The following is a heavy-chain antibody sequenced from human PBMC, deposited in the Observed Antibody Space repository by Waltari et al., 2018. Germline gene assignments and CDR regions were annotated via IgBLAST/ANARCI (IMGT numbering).Heavy chain of an antibody. D-gene: IGHD6-13*01. J-gene: IGHJ4*02. CDR2: ISGSGGRT. CDR3: AKHSSSWYFVDY. Sequence: EVQLVESGGGLVQPGGSLRLSCAASGFTFSSYAMSWVRQAPGKGLEWVSAISGSGGRTNYGDSGEGRFTISRDNSKNTLYLQMNSLRAEDTAVYYCAKHSSSWYFVDYWGQGTLVTVSS. V-gene: IGHV3-23*04. CDR1: GFTFSSYA.